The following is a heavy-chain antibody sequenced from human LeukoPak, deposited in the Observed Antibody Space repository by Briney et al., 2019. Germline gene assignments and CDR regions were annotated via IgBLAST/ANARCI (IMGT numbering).Heavy chain of an antibody. D-gene: IGHD3-9*01. Sequence: ASVKVSCKASGYTFNSYGISWVRQAPGQGLEWMGRISAHNGNTNYAQKLQGKVTMTTDTSTSTAYMELRSLRSDDTAVYYCARLDRKYYDTLTGYNIDYYYYCGMDVWGQGTTVTVSS. CDR3: ARLDRKYYDTLTGYNIDYYYYCGMDV. CDR2: ISAHNGNT. CDR1: GYTFNSYG. J-gene: IGHJ6*02. V-gene: IGHV1-18*01.